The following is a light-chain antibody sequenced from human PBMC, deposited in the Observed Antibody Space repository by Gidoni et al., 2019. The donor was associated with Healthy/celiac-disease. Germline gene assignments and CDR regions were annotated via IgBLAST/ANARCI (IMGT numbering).Light chain of an antibody. CDR2: AAS. J-gene: IGKJ5*01. Sequence: EIQMTQSPSSLSASVGDRVTITCRASQSISSYLNWYQQKPGKAPKLLIYAASSLQSGVPSRFSGSGSGTDFTLTISRLQPEDFATYYCQQSYSTPPTFGQGTRLEIK. CDR3: QQSYSTPPT. CDR1: QSISSY. V-gene: IGKV1-39*01.